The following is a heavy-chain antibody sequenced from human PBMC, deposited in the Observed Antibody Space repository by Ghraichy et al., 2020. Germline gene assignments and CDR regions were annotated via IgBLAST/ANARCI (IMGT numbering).Heavy chain of an antibody. CDR2: IYYSGST. J-gene: IGHJ4*02. D-gene: IGHD5-18*01. CDR3: ARRRVGYSYGPFDY. CDR1: GGSISSSSYY. V-gene: IGHV4-39*01. Sequence: ESLNISCTVSGGSISSSSYYWGWIRQPPGKGLGWIGSIYYSGSTYYNPSLKSRVTISVDTSKNQFSLKLSSVTAADTAVYYCARRRVGYSYGPFDYWGQGTLVTVSS.